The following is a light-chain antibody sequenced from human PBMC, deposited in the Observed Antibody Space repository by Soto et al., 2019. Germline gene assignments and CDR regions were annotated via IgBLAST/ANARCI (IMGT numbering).Light chain of an antibody. Sequence: QSVLTQSPSVSGAPGQRVTISCTGSSSNIGAGYDVHWYQQLPGTAPKILIYGNINRPSGVPDRFSGSKSGTSASLAITGLQAEDEADYYCQSYDSSLSVVFGGGTKRPS. CDR1: SSNIGAGYD. V-gene: IGLV1-40*01. J-gene: IGLJ2*01. CDR2: GNI. CDR3: QSYDSSLSVV.